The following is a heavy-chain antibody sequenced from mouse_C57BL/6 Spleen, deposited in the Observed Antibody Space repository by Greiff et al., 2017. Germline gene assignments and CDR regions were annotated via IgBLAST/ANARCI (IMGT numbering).Heavy chain of an antibody. CDR2: ISDGGSYT. J-gene: IGHJ2*01. CDR1: GFTFSSYA. CDR3: ARGTTVVAPFDY. Sequence: EVMLVESGGGLVKPGGSLKLSCAASGFTFSSYAMSWVRQTPEKRLEWVATISDGGSYTYYPDNVKGRFTISRDNAKNNLYLQMSHLKSEDTAMYYCARGTTVVAPFDYWGKGTTLTVSS. V-gene: IGHV5-4*03. D-gene: IGHD1-1*01.